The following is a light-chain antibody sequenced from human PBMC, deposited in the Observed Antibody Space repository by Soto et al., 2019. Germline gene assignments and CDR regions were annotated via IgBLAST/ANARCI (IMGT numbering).Light chain of an antibody. Sequence: DIQMTQSPSSLSASVGDRVTITCRASQSIGSYLNWYQHKPGKAPKFLIYAASNLQSGVPSRFSGSGSGTDFTLTISSLQPEDFATYYCQQTYSTPRTFGGGTKVDIK. CDR3: QQTYSTPRT. V-gene: IGKV1-39*01. J-gene: IGKJ4*01. CDR2: AAS. CDR1: QSIGSY.